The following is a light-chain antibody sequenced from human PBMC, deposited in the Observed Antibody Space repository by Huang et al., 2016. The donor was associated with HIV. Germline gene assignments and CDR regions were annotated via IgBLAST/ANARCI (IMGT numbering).Light chain of an antibody. V-gene: IGKV1-5*03. Sequence: DIQMTQSSATLSASVGDRVTITCRASQSVGTWLAWYQQKPGKAPNLLIYEASTLESGMPSRFSGGGSGTEFTLTINSLQPDDFATYYCQHYNSFPWTFGQGTKVEV. CDR2: EAS. J-gene: IGKJ1*01. CDR1: QSVGTW. CDR3: QHYNSFPWT.